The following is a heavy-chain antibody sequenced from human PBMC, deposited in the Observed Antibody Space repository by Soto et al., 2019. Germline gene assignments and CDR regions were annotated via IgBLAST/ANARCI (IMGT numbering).Heavy chain of an antibody. Sequence: PSETLSLTCAVYGGSFSGYYWSWIRQPPGKGLEWIGEINHSGSTNYNPSLKSRVTISVDTSKNQFSLKLSSVTAADTAVYYCARELGDYDFWSGYYTGYDWFDPWGQGTLVTVSS. V-gene: IGHV4-34*01. D-gene: IGHD3-3*01. CDR3: ARELGDYDFWSGYYTGYDWFDP. CDR1: GGSFSGYY. J-gene: IGHJ5*02. CDR2: INHSGST.